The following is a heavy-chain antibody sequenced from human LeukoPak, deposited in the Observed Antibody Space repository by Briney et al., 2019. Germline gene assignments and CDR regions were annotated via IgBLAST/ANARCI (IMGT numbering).Heavy chain of an antibody. CDR3: ARVGRELGFFDYFYMDV. Sequence: GGSLRLSCAASGFTFSTYWMSWVRQAPGKGLEWVANIKQDGSEKYYVDSVKGRFTISRDNAKNSLYLQMNSLGAEDTAVYYCARVGRELGFFDYFYMDVWGKGTTVTVSS. D-gene: IGHD7-27*01. J-gene: IGHJ6*03. CDR1: GFTFSTYW. CDR2: IKQDGSEK. V-gene: IGHV3-7*01.